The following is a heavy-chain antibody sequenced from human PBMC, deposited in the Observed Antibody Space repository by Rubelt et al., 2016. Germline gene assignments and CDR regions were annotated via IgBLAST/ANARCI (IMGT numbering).Heavy chain of an antibody. Sequence: LIRGIYYSGSTYYNPSLKSRVTISVDTSKNQFSLKLSSVTAADTAVYYCARHAPLGGYSSGWSHSSNWFDPWGQGTLVTVSS. D-gene: IGHD6-19*01. V-gene: IGHV4-39*01. CDR3: ARHAPLGGYSSGWSHSSNWFDP. CDR2: IYYSGST. J-gene: IGHJ5*02.